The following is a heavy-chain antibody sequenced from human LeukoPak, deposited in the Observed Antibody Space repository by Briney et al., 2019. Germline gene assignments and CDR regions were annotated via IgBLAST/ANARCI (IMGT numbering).Heavy chain of an antibody. CDR3: ARWGNSGYASGYFDY. CDR2: IYYSGST. V-gene: IGHV4-31*03. CDR1: GDSISSGGNY. D-gene: IGHD5-12*01. J-gene: IGHJ4*02. Sequence: PSQTLSLTCTVSGDSISSGGNYWSWLRQHPEKGLEWIGYIYYSGSTYYNPSLKSRLTISVDTSKNQFSLKLSSVTAADTAVYYCARWGNSGYASGYFDYWGQGTLVTVSS.